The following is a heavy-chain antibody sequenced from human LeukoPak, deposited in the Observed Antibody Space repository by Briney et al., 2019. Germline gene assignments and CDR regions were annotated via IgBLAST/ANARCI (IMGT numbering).Heavy chain of an antibody. CDR1: GGSFSGYY. Sequence: PSETLSLTCAVYGGSFSGYYWSWIRQPPGKGLEWIGEINHSGSTNYNPSLKSRVTISVDTSKNQSSLKLSSVTAADTAVYYCARGYCSSTSCYWRRGRFDPWGQGTLVTVSS. CDR2: INHSGST. J-gene: IGHJ5*02. D-gene: IGHD2-2*01. V-gene: IGHV4-34*01. CDR3: ARGYCSSTSCYWRRGRFDP.